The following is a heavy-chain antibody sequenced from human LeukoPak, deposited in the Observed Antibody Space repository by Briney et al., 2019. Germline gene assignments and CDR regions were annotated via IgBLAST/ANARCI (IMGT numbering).Heavy chain of an antibody. V-gene: IGHV4-59*07. Sequence: SDTLSLTCTVSGGSISSYYWSWIRQPPGKGLEWIGYIYYSGSTNYNPSLKSRVTISVDTSKNQLSLKLSSVTAADTAVYYCAGHDYGCLVDYWGQGTLVTVSS. D-gene: IGHD4-17*01. J-gene: IGHJ4*02. CDR1: GGSISSYY. CDR2: IYYSGST. CDR3: AGHDYGCLVDY.